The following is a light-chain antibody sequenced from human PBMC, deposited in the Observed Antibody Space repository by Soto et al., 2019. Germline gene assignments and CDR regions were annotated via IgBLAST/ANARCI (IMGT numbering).Light chain of an antibody. CDR3: SSYTSSTAYV. J-gene: IGLJ1*01. CDR1: SSDVGGYNY. V-gene: IGLV2-14*01. CDR2: EVS. Sequence: QSALTQPASVSGSPGQSITISCTGTSSDVGGYNYVSWYQLHPGKAPKLIIYEVSNRPSGVSNRFSGSKSRNTASLTISGLQAEDEADYYCSSYTSSTAYVFRTGT.